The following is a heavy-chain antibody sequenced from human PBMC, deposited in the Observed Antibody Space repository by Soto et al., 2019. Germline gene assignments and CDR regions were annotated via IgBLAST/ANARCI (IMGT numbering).Heavy chain of an antibody. V-gene: IGHV3-73*02. CDR3: TRRRDWTAMDPLDY. CDR1: GFTFSDSA. Sequence: EVQLVESGGGLVQPGGSLKLSCAASGFTFSDSAMHWVRQASGKGPEWVGRIRSKVNTYATVYAAWVKGRFTISRDDSRNTAYLQMNSLKTEDTAVYYCTRRRDWTAMDPLDYWGQGTLVTVSS. D-gene: IGHD5-18*01. CDR2: IRSKVNTYAT. J-gene: IGHJ4*02.